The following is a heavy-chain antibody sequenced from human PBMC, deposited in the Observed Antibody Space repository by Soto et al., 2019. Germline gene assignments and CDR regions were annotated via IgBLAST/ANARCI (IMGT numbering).Heavy chain of an antibody. V-gene: IGHV3-23*01. CDR1: GFTFSSYA. CDR2: ISGSGGST. J-gene: IGHJ5*02. D-gene: IGHD3-22*01. CDR3: AKDPTYDSSGYPLGWFDP. Sequence: EVQLLESGGGLVQPGGSLRLSCAASGFTFSSYAMSWVRQAPGKGLEWVSAISGSGGSTYYADSVKGRFTISRDNSKNTLYLQMNSLRAEDTAVYYCAKDPTYDSSGYPLGWFDPWGQGTLVTVSS.